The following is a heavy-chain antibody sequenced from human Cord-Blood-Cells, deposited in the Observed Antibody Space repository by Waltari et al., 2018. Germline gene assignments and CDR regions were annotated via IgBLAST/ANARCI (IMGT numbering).Heavy chain of an antibody. V-gene: IGHV1-69*01. CDR3: ARDQNTDCSSTSCYYYYGMDV. CDR2: IIPNFGEA. J-gene: IGHJ6*02. D-gene: IGHD2-2*01. CDR1: GATFSSYA. Sequence: QVQLVQSGAEVKKPGSSVKVSCKASGATFSSYAISWVRQAPGQGLDWMGGIIPNFGEANYAQTCQGRVTITADESTSTAYMELRSLRSEDTAVYYCARDQNTDCSSTSCYYYYGMDVWGQGTTVSVSS.